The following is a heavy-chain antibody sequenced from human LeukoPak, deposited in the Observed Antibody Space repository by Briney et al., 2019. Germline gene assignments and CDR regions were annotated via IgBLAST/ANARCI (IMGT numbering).Heavy chain of an antibody. CDR2: IIPIFGTA. CDR1: GGSFSSEA. J-gene: IGHJ5*02. V-gene: IGHV1-69*05. D-gene: IGHD2-2*01. CDR3: ARDDSSRYCGSSSCVNWFDP. Sequence: SVKVSCKAFGGSFSSEAISWVRQAPGQGLEWMGGIIPIFGTANYAQKFQGRVTITTDESTSTAYMEVSSLRSEDTAVYYCARDDSSRYCGSSSCVNWFDPWGQGTLVTVSS.